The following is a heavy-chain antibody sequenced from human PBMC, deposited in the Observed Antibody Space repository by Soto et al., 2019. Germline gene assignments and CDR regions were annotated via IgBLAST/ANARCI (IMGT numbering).Heavy chain of an antibody. Sequence: SVKVSCKASGGTFSSYAISWVRQAPGQGLEWMGGIIPIFGTANYAQKFQGRVTITADESTSTAYMELSSLRSEDTAVYYCAREGYCISTSCSNWFDPWGQGTLVTVSS. CDR2: IIPIFGTA. CDR1: GGTFSSYA. CDR3: AREGYCISTSCSNWFDP. D-gene: IGHD2-2*01. V-gene: IGHV1-69*13. J-gene: IGHJ5*02.